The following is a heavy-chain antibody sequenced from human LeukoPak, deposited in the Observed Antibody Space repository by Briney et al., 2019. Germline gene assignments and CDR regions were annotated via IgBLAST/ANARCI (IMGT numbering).Heavy chain of an antibody. V-gene: IGHV4-4*07. Sequence: SETLSLTCTVSGGSISSYYWTWIRQPAGKGLEWIGRIYSSGNTNYNPSLKSRVTMSIDTSKNQFSLKLSSVTAADTAVYYCARAASGYSSSWYVHPFDYWGQGTLVTVSS. J-gene: IGHJ4*02. CDR2: IYSSGNT. CDR1: GGSISSYY. CDR3: ARAASGYSSSWYVHPFDY. D-gene: IGHD6-13*01.